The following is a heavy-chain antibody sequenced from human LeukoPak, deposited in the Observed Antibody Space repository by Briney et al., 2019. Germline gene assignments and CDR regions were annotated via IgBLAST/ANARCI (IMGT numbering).Heavy chain of an antibody. Sequence: SVRVSCKAYGGTFSTYRISWVRQAPGQGLEWTGGVIPIFGTAHYAQKFQGRVTITADVSTSTAYMEVSSLRSEDTAVYYCATDAPSETALASAFDIWGQGTMVTVSP. V-gene: IGHV1-69*13. CDR1: GGTFSTYR. D-gene: IGHD5-18*01. CDR2: VIPIFGTA. J-gene: IGHJ3*02. CDR3: ATDAPSETALASAFDI.